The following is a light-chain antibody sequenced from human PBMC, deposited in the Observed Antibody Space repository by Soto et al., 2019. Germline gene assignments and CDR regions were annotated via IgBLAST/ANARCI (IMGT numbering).Light chain of an antibody. V-gene: IGLV1-40*01. CDR1: SSNIGAGYD. CDR2: GNS. CDR3: QSYDSSLSGSRV. J-gene: IGLJ1*01. Sequence: QSVLTQPPSVSAAPGQRVTISCTGSSSNIGAGYDVHWYQQLPGTAPKLLIYGNSNRPSGVPDRFSGSKSGTSASLAITGLQAEDEADYYCQSYDSSLSGSRVFGTGTQLTVL.